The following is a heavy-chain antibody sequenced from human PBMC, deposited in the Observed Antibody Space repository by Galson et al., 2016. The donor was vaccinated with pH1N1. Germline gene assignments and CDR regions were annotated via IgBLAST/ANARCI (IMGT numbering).Heavy chain of an antibody. CDR3: APGGDDYGGNPHWFDP. D-gene: IGHD4-23*01. Sequence: SVKVSCKASGGTFSTYVIIWVRQAPGQGLEWMGRIVPITGVTNYALKFQDRVTITADESTSTAYMELSSLRSEDTGVYYCAPGGDDYGGNPHWFDPLGQGTLVTVSS. CDR1: GGTFSTYV. J-gene: IGHJ5*02. CDR2: IVPITGVT. V-gene: IGHV1-69*04.